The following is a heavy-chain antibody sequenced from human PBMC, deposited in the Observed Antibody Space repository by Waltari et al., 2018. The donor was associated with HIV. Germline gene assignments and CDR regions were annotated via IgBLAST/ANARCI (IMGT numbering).Heavy chain of an antibody. CDR2: ISAYNCNT. V-gene: IGHV1-18*01. CDR1: GYTFTSYG. J-gene: IGHJ5*02. Sequence: QVQLVQSGAEVKKPGASVKVSCKASGYTFTSYGISWVRQAPGQGLEWMGWISAYNCNTNKAPKRQVRVTMTTDTSTSTASIELMSLRSDDTAVYYCARVDYCSSTSCYTPGANWFDPWGQVTLVTVSS. CDR3: ARVDYCSSTSCYTPGANWFDP. D-gene: IGHD2-2*02.